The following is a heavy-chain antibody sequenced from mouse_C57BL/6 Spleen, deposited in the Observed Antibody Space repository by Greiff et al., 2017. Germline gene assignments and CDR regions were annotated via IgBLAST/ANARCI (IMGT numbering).Heavy chain of an antibody. V-gene: IGHV1-82*01. J-gene: IGHJ4*01. CDR3: ARAGAYYDYAMGC. D-gene: IGHD2-10*01. CDR1: GYAFSSSW. CDR2: IYPGDGDT. Sequence: QVQLKESGPELVKPGASVKISCKASGYAFSSSWMNWVKQRPGKGLEWIGRIYPGDGDTNYNGKFKGKATLTADKSSSTAYMQLSSLTSEDSAVYFCARAGAYYDYAMGCWGQVTSVTVSS.